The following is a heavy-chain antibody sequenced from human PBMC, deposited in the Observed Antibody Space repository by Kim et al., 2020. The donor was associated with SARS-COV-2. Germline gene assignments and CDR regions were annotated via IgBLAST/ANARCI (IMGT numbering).Heavy chain of an antibody. CDR3: TFPFNDYGDYYFDY. CDR2: IRSKAYGGTT. CDR1: GFTFGDYA. V-gene: IGHV3-49*03. D-gene: IGHD4-17*01. J-gene: IGHJ4*02. Sequence: GGSLRLSCTASGFTFGDYAMSWFRQAPGKGLEWVGFIRSKAYGGTTEYAASVKGRFTISRDDSKSIAYLQMNSLKTEDTAVYYCTFPFNDYGDYYFDYWGQGTLVTVSS.